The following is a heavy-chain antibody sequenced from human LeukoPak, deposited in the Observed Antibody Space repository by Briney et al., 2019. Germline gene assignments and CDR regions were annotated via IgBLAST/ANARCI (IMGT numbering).Heavy chain of an antibody. J-gene: IGHJ4*02. V-gene: IGHV1-18*01. CDR3: ARARPSMWIDY. D-gene: IGHD5-12*01. CDR1: GYTFNTYG. CDR2: ISGYNGKT. Sequence: ASVKVSCKASGYTFNTYGITWVRQAPGQGLEWMGWISGYNGKTKYAQKLQDRVTMTTDTSTTTAYMELRSLRPEDTAVYYCARARPSMWIDYWGQGTLVTVSS.